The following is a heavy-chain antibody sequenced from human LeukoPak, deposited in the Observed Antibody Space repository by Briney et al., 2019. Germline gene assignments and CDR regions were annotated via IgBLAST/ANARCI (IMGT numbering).Heavy chain of an antibody. CDR2: IYYSGST. D-gene: IGHD6-19*01. J-gene: IGHJ6*03. V-gene: IGHV4-59*01. CDR3: ARDRYSSGWQHYYYMDV. CDR1: GGSISSYY. Sequence: PSETLSLTCTVSGGSISSYYWSWIRQPPGKGLEWIGYIYYSGSTSYNPSLKSRVTISVDTSKNQFSLKLSSVTAADTAVYYCARDRYSSGWQHYYYMDVWGKGTTVTVSS.